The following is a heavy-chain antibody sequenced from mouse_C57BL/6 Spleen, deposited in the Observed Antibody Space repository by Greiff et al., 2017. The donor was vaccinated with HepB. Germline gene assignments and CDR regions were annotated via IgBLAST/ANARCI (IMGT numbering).Heavy chain of an antibody. Sequence: QVQLQQPGAELVKPGASVKMSCKASGYTFTSYWITWVKQRPGQGLEWIGDIYPGSGSTNYNEKFKSKATLTVDTSSSTAYMQRSSLTSEDSAVYYCARWYDYDGYYYAMDYWGQGTSVTVSS. J-gene: IGHJ4*01. CDR2: IYPGSGST. D-gene: IGHD2-4*01. CDR1: GYTFTSYW. V-gene: IGHV1-55*01. CDR3: ARWYDYDGYYYAMDY.